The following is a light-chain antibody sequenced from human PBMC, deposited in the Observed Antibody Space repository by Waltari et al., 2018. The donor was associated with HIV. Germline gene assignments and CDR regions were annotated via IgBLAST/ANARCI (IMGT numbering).Light chain of an antibody. CDR2: QDS. CDR3: QAWDSSLNYV. Sequence: SYELTQQPSVSVSPGQTASITCSGDKLGDKYACWYQQKPGQSPVLVIYQDSKRPSGIPERFSGSNSGNTATLTISGTQAMDEADYYCQAWDSSLNYVFGTGTKVTVL. V-gene: IGLV3-1*01. J-gene: IGLJ1*01. CDR1: KLGDKY.